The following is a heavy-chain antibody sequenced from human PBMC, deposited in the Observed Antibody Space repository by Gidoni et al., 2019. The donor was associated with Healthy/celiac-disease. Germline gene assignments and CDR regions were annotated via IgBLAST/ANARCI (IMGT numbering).Heavy chain of an antibody. D-gene: IGHD6-6*01. CDR3: ARDSSSALYYYYSGIDV. CDR1: GGSFSGYY. V-gene: IGHV4-34*01. CDR2: INHSGRT. Sequence: QVQLQQWGAGLLKPSETLSLTCAVDGGSFSGYYWSWIRQPPGKGLEGLGEINHSGRTNYNPSLKSRVPISVDTSQNQFSLKLSTVTSADTAVYYCARDSSSALYYYYSGIDVWCQVTTVTVSS. J-gene: IGHJ6*02.